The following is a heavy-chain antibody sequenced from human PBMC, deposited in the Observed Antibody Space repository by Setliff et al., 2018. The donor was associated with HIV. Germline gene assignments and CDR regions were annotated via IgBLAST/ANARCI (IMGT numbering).Heavy chain of an antibody. V-gene: IGHV4-34*09. CDR1: GGSFSGHS. CDR2: IYYSGST. CDR3: ARGWVRQSRTFGGGTVLPPFDY. D-gene: IGHD3-16*02. Sequence: PSETLSLTCAVYGGSFSGHSWSWIRQPPGKGLEWIGYIYYSGSTYYNPSLKSRLTISVDTSKNQFSLKLKYVTAADTAVYYCARGWVRQSRTFGGGTVLPPFDYWGQGTLVTVSS. J-gene: IGHJ4*02.